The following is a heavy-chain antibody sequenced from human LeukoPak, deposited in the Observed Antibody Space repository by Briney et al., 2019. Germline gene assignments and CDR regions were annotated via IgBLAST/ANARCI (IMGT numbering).Heavy chain of an antibody. Sequence: GGSLRLSCAASGFTFSSYWMSWVRQAPGKGLEWVANINKDGGEKYYVDSVKGRFTISRDNAKNSLYLQMNSLRADDTAVYYCVKDSPPRYSGSPPAYWGQGTLITVSS. D-gene: IGHD1-26*01. J-gene: IGHJ4*02. CDR1: GFTFSSYW. CDR2: INKDGGEK. CDR3: VKDSPPRYSGSPPAY. V-gene: IGHV3-7*03.